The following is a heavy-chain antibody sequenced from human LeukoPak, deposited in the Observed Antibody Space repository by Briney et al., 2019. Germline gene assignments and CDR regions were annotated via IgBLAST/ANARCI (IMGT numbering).Heavy chain of an antibody. CDR3: ARSPTYYYMDV. CDR1: GFTFSNYV. CDR2: ISYDGTNK. V-gene: IGHV3-30-3*01. J-gene: IGHJ6*03. Sequence: GESLRLSCEASGFTFSNYVIHWVRQAPGKGLEWLAVISYDGTNKYYTDSVKGRFTISRGHSKTTVDLQMDSLGGADTAVYYCARSPTYYYMDVWGKGTTVTVSS.